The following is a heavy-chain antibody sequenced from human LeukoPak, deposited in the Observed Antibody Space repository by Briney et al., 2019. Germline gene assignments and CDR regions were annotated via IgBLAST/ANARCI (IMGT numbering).Heavy chain of an antibody. CDR1: GGSISSYY. D-gene: IGHD2-21*01. CDR3: ARQPTPYSAFDI. Sequence: SETLSLTCTVSGGSISSYYWSWIRQPPGKGLEWSGYISYSGSANYNPSLKSRVTISVDTSKKQFSLEVSSVTAADTAVYYCARQPTPYSAFDIWGQGTMVTVSS. CDR2: ISYSGSA. J-gene: IGHJ3*02. V-gene: IGHV4-59*08.